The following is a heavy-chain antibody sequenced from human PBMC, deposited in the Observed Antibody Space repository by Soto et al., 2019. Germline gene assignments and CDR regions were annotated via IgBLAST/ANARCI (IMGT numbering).Heavy chain of an antibody. CDR3: VKDEGFCSGCNCYSVARGGFDL. J-gene: IGHJ3*01. V-gene: IGHV3-64D*06. CDR2: ISSNGIST. CDR1: GFALSSYA. Sequence: GGSLRLSCSASGFALSSYAMHWVRQAPGKGLEYVSSISSNGISTYYADSVKGRFTISRDNSKNTLYIEMNSLRLDDTALYYCVKDEGFCSGCNCYSVARGGFDLWGQGTMVTVSS. D-gene: IGHD2-15*01.